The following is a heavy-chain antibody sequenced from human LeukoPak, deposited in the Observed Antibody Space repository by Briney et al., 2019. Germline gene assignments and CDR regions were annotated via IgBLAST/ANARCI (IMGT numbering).Heavy chain of an antibody. Sequence: ASVKVSCKASGYTFTGYYMHWVRQAPGQGLEWMGWNNPNSGGTNYAQKLQGRVTMTTDTSTSTAYMELRSLRSDDTAVYYCARDRSPEDYYDSSGYYGDLDYWGQGTLVTVSS. CDR2: NNPNSGGT. D-gene: IGHD3-22*01. CDR3: ARDRSPEDYYDSSGYYGDLDY. CDR1: GYTFTGYY. J-gene: IGHJ4*02. V-gene: IGHV1-2*02.